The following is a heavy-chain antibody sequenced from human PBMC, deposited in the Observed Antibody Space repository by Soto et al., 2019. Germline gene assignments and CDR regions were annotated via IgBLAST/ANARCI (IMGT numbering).Heavy chain of an antibody. CDR3: ARNYGSGSYYTPDLWYYGMDV. D-gene: IGHD3-10*01. Sequence: QVQLVQSGAEVKKPGSSVKVSCKASGGTFSSYAISWVRQAPGQGLEWMGGIIPIFGTANYAQKFQGRVTITADESTSTAYMELSSLRSEDTAVYYCARNYGSGSYYTPDLWYYGMDVWGQGTTVTVSS. CDR2: IIPIFGTA. CDR1: GGTFSSYA. J-gene: IGHJ6*02. V-gene: IGHV1-69*01.